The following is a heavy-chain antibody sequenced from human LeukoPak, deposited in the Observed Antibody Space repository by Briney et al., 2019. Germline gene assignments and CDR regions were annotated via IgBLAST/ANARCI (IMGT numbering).Heavy chain of an antibody. Sequence: MPSETLSLTCTVSGGSISSSSYYWGWIRQPPGKGLEWLVSIYYSGSTYYNPSLKSRLTISVDTSKNQFSLKLSSVTAADTAVYYCARRPAITGTDAAFDIWGQGTMVTVSS. CDR2: IYYSGST. CDR1: GGSISSSSYY. D-gene: IGHD1-20*01. J-gene: IGHJ3*02. V-gene: IGHV4-39*01. CDR3: ARRPAITGTDAAFDI.